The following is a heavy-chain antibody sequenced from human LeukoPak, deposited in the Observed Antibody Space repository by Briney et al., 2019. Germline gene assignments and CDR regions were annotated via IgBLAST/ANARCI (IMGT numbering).Heavy chain of an antibody. D-gene: IGHD3-9*01. J-gene: IGHJ6*02. CDR2: TYYRAKWYN. V-gene: IGHV6-1*01. CDR1: GDSVSSNSAA. Sequence: SQTLSLTCAISGDSVSSNSAAWNWIRQSPSRGLEWLGRTYYRAKWYNDYAVSVKSRITINPDTSKNQLSLQLDSVTPEDTAVYYCARDLTIAPYGMDVWGQGTTVTVSS. CDR3: ARDLTIAPYGMDV.